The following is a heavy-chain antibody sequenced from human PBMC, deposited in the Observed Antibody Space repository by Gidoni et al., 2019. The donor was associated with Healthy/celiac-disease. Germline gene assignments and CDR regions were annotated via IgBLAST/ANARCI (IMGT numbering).Heavy chain of an antibody. CDR1: GFPFRRYS. CDR3: AKSPVTRKTEYFQH. J-gene: IGHJ1*01. CDR2: SSGSGGST. Sequence: EVQLLESGGGLVQPGGSLRLSCAASGFPFRRYSMSWVRQSPGKGLEWVSASSGSGGSTYYADSVKGRFTISRDNSKNTLYLQMNSLRAEDTAVYYCAKSPVTRKTEYFQHWGQGTLVTVSS. V-gene: IGHV3-23*01. D-gene: IGHD4-17*01.